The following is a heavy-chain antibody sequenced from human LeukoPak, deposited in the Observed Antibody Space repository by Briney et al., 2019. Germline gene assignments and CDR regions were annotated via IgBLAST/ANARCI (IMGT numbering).Heavy chain of an antibody. D-gene: IGHD6-13*01. CDR2: ISGSGGST. CDR1: GFTFSSYA. Sequence: PGGSLRLSCAASGFTFSSYAMSWVRQAPGKGLEWVSAISGSGGSTYYADSVKGRFTISRDNSKNTLYLQMNSLRAEDTAVYYCAKDRMRNSSSWSEYFQHWGQGTLVTVSS. V-gene: IGHV3-23*01. J-gene: IGHJ1*01. CDR3: AKDRMRNSSSWSEYFQH.